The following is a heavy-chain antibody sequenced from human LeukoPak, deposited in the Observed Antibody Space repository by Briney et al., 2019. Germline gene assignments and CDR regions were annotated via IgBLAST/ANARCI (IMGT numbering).Heavy chain of an antibody. Sequence: GGSLRLSCTASGFTFGDYAMSWIRQAPGKGLEWLSFINSAGDNIYYADSVKGRFTISRDNAKKTLYLEMNSLRMEDTAIYYCAKGRSSTSRRRDYYYMDVWGKGTTVTVSS. CDR1: GFTFGDYA. CDR3: AKGRSSTSRRRDYYYMDV. D-gene: IGHD2-2*01. V-gene: IGHV3-11*04. J-gene: IGHJ6*03. CDR2: INSAGDNI.